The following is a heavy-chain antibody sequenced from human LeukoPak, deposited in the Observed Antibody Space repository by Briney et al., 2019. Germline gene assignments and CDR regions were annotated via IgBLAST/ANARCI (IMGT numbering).Heavy chain of an antibody. Sequence: GGSLRLSCAASGFTFSSYGMHWVRQAPGKGLEWVAVIWYDGSNKYYADSVKGRFTISRDNSKNTLYLQMNSLRAEDTAVYYCAKDPGGGWYPNWFDPWGQGTLVTVSS. D-gene: IGHD6-19*01. J-gene: IGHJ5*02. CDR1: GFTFSSYG. CDR2: IWYDGSNK. V-gene: IGHV3-33*06. CDR3: AKDPGGGWYPNWFDP.